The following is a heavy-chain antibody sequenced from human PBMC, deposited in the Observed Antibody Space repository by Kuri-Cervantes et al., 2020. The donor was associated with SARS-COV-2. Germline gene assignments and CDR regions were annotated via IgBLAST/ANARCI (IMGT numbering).Heavy chain of an antibody. V-gene: IGHV1-2*02. CDR1: GYTFTGYY. Sequence: ASVKVSCKASGYTFTGYYMHWVRQAPGQGLEWMGWINPNSGGTNYAQKFQGRVTMTTDTSTSTAYMELRSLRSDDTAVYYCAYYYDFSEGRFDYWGQGTLVTVSS. J-gene: IGHJ4*02. CDR3: AYYYDFSEGRFDY. CDR2: INPNSGGT. D-gene: IGHD3-3*01.